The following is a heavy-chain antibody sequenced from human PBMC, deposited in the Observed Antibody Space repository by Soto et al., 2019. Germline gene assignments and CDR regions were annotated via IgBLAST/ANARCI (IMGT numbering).Heavy chain of an antibody. Sequence: VQLLESGGGLVEPGGCLRLSCAASGFTFSDYAMTWVRQGPGKGLEWISSTSSSGGATYYADSVKDRFTISRDNSKNAVYLQMNSLNAEDTAVYYCTTGPPRAYSGSSRYSDSWGQGALVTVSS. CDR3: TTGPPRAYSGSSRYSDS. D-gene: IGHD6-6*01. CDR1: GFTFSDYA. CDR2: TSSSGGAT. J-gene: IGHJ4*02. V-gene: IGHV3-23*01.